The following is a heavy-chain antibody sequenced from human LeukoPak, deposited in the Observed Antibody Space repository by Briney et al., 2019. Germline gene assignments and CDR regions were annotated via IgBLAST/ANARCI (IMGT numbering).Heavy chain of an antibody. D-gene: IGHD3-3*01. J-gene: IGHJ6*03. CDR1: GGTFSSYA. CDR3: ARAIPLHTIFGVAYYYYYMDV. V-gene: IGHV1-69*06. Sequence: EASVKVSCKASGGTFSSYAISWVRQAPGQGLEWMGGIIPIFGTANYAQKFQGRVTITADKSTSTAYMELSSLRSEDTAVYYCARAIPLHTIFGVAYYYYYMDVWGKGTTATVSS. CDR2: IIPIFGTA.